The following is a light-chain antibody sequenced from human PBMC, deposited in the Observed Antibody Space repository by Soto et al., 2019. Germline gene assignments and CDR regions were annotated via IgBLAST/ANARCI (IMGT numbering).Light chain of an antibody. Sequence: EIGMTQSPATLSVSPGERATLSCRASQSVSNNLAWYQQKPGQAPRLLIYGASTRATGLPARFSGSGSGTEFTLTISSLQSEDFAVYYCQQYNNWPPQITFGQGTLLEIK. CDR1: QSVSNN. CDR2: GAS. CDR3: QQYNNWPPQIT. V-gene: IGKV3-15*01. J-gene: IGKJ5*01.